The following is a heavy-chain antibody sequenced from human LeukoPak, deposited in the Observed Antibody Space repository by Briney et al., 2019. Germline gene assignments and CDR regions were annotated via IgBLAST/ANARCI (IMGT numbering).Heavy chain of an antibody. V-gene: IGHV1-69*13. D-gene: IGHD3-10*01. Sequence: GASVKVSCKASGGTFSSYAISWVRQAPGQGLEWMGGIIPIFGTANYAQKFQGRVTITADESTSTAYMELSSLRSEDTAVYYCARVRYYGSGSNVRYYYYMDVWGKGTTVTISS. J-gene: IGHJ6*03. CDR3: ARVRYYGSGSNVRYYYYMDV. CDR2: IIPIFGTA. CDR1: GGTFSSYA.